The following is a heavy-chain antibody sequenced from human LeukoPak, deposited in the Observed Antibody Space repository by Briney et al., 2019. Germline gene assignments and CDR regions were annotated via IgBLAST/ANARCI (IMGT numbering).Heavy chain of an antibody. D-gene: IGHD2-21*02. Sequence: ASVTVSFKASGYTFTSYAMHWVRQAPGQRLEWMGWINAGNGNTKYSQKFQGRVTITRDTSASTAYMELSSLRSEDTAVYYCASEGVTSYFDYWGQGTLVTVSA. V-gene: IGHV1-3*01. CDR3: ASEGVTSYFDY. J-gene: IGHJ4*02. CDR1: GYTFTSYA. CDR2: INAGNGNT.